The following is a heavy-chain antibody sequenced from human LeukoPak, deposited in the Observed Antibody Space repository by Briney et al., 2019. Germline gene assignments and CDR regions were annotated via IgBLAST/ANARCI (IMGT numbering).Heavy chain of an antibody. V-gene: IGHV4-31*03. CDR2: IYYSGST. D-gene: IGHD3-3*01. CDR3: ARTVTEEWLLPYFDY. J-gene: IGHJ4*02. CDR1: GGSISSGGYY. Sequence: SQTLSLTCTVSGGSISSGGYYWSWIRQHPGKGLEWIGYIYYSGSTYYHPSLKSRVPISVDTSKNQFSLKLSSVTAADTAVYYCARTVTEEWLLPYFDYWGQGTLVTVSS.